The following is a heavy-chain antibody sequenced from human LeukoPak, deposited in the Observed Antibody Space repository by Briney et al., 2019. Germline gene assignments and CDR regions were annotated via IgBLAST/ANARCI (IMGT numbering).Heavy chain of an antibody. CDR1: GGSLNSGSYY. Sequence: SQTLSLTCTVSGGSLNSGSYYWSWIRQPAGKGLEWIERIYASRSTNYNPSLKSRVTISVDTSKNQFSLMLSSVTAADTAVYYCARAADWYFDLWGRGTLVTVSS. CDR2: IYASRST. D-gene: IGHD6-13*01. CDR3: ARAADWYFDL. J-gene: IGHJ2*01. V-gene: IGHV4-61*02.